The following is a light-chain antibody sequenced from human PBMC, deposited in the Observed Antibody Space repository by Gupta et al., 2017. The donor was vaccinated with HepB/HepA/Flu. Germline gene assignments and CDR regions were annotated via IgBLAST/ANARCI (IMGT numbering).Light chain of an antibody. Sequence: EIVLTQSPLSLPVSPGEPASMSCRSNQSRRHSNGDTYLDWYLQKPVQSPHLLIFLASSRASGVPDRFSGFGSATEFTLKISRVEAEDFGIYYCMQALQTPLTFGGGTKVDIK. CDR2: LAS. CDR1: QSRRHSNGDTY. CDR3: MQALQTPLT. J-gene: IGKJ4*01. V-gene: IGKV2-28*01.